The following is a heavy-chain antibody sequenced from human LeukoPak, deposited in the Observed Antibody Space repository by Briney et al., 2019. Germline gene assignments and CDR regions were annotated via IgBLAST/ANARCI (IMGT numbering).Heavy chain of an antibody. D-gene: IGHD5-18*01. CDR2: NYPGDSDT. J-gene: IGHJ6*03. CDR1: GYSFTTYW. Sequence: GESLKISCKGSGYSFTTYWIGWVRQMPGKGLEWMGINYPGDSDTRYSPSFQGQVTISADKSISTAYLQWSSLKASDTAMYYCARLPSRDTAHYYYMDVWGKGTTVTVSS. CDR3: ARLPSRDTAHYYYMDV. V-gene: IGHV5-51*01.